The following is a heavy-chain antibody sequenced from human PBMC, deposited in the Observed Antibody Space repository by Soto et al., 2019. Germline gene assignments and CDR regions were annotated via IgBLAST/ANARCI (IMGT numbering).Heavy chain of an antibody. J-gene: IGHJ5*02. CDR3: ASATVPNWFDP. Sequence: SETLSLTCTVSGGSISSGDYYWSWIRQPPGKGLEWIGYIYYSGSTYYNPSLKSRVTISVDTSKNQFSLKLSPVTAADTAVYYCASATVPNWFDPWGQGTLVTVSS. V-gene: IGHV4-30-4*01. D-gene: IGHD4-17*01. CDR2: IYYSGST. CDR1: GGSISSGDYY.